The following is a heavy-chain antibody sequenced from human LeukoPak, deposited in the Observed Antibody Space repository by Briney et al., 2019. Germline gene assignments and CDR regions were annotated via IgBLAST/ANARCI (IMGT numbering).Heavy chain of an antibody. J-gene: IGHJ4*02. D-gene: IGHD1/OR15-1a*01. CDR3: XXVAXNWINYGPLDY. V-gene: IGHV3-23*01. Sequence: GGSLXLSCAASGFTFSSYAMSWVRQAPGKGLEWVSAISGSGGSTYYADSVKGRFTISRDNSKNTLYLQMSSLRAEDTALYYXXXVAXNWINYGPLDYWGQGTLVTVSS. CDR1: GFTFSSYA. CDR2: ISGSGGST.